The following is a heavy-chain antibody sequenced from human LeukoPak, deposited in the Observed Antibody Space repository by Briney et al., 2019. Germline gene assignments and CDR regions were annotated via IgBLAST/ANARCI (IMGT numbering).Heavy chain of an antibody. CDR3: ARDQDHNWHYWGPT. V-gene: IGHV4-38-2*02. CDR2: IYHSGST. D-gene: IGHD1-7*01. J-gene: IGHJ5*02. CDR1: GYSISSGYY. Sequence: PSETLSLTCTVSGYSISSGYYWGWIRQPPGKGLEWIGSIYHSGSTYYNPSLKSRVTISVDTSKNQFSLKLSSVTAADTAVYYCARDQDHNWHYWGPTWGQGTLVTVSS.